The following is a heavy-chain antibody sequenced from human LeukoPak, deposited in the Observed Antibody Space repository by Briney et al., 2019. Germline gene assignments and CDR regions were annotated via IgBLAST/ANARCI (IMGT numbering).Heavy chain of an antibody. CDR1: GFTVSSNY. CDR3: ARESNSGYYLSY. J-gene: IGHJ4*02. V-gene: IGHV3-66*01. Sequence: GGSLRLSCAASGFTVSSNYISWVRQAPGTGLEWVSVIYSGGRTFYAVSVKGRFTISRDNSKNTVYLQMNSRRAEDTAVYYCARESNSGYYLSYWGQGTLVTVSS. CDR2: IYSGGRT. D-gene: IGHD3-22*01.